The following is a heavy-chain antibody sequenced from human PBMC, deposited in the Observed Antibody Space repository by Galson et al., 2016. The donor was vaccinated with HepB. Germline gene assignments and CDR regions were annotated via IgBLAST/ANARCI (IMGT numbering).Heavy chain of an antibody. CDR1: GFIFSTYD. V-gene: IGHV3-30*03. Sequence: SLRLSCAASGFIFSTYDMHWVRQVTGKGLEWMALISHDGSEKYYADSVKGRFSISRDDSKNKLYLHMNSLRPEDTAVYYCARDLFGYCTGGNCFLTYWGRGTLVSVSS. J-gene: IGHJ4*02. CDR3: ARDLFGYCTGGNCFLTY. CDR2: ISHDGSEK. D-gene: IGHD2-8*02.